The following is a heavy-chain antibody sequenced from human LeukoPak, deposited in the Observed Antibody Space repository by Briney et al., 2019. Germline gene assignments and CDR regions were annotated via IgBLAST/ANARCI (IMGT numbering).Heavy chain of an antibody. CDR3: ARHGERGYSYGHDY. Sequence: SQTLSLTCAVSGGSISSGGYSWSWIRQPPGKGLEWIGYIYHSGSTYYNPSLKSRVTISVDRSKNQFSLKLSSVTAADTAVYYCARHGERGYSYGHDYWGQGTLVTVSS. J-gene: IGHJ4*02. D-gene: IGHD5-18*01. CDR2: IYHSGST. V-gene: IGHV4-30-2*01. CDR1: GGSISSGGYS.